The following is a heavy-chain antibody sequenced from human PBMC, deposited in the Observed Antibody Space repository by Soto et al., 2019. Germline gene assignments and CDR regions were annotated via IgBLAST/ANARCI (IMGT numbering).Heavy chain of an antibody. V-gene: IGHV3-30-3*01. D-gene: IGHD2-21*02. Sequence: PGGSLRLSCAASGFTFSSYAMHWVRQAPGKGLEWVAVISYDGSNKYYADSVKGRFTISRDNSKNTLYLQMNSLRAEDTAVYYCARVWVTWTKINYYGMDVRGQGTTVTVSS. CDR3: ARVWVTWTKINYYGMDV. J-gene: IGHJ6*02. CDR2: ISYDGSNK. CDR1: GFTFSSYA.